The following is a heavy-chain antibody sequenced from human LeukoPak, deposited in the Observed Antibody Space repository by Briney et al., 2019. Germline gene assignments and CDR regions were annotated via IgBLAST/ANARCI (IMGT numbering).Heavy chain of an antibody. D-gene: IGHD2-21*02. Sequence: GGSLRLSCAASGFTFSSYAMSWVRQAPGKGLEWVSAISGSGGSTYYADSVKGRFTISRDNSKNTLYLQMNSPRAEDTAVYYCAKAGTYCGGDCYSGYFQHWGQGTLVTVSS. CDR2: ISGSGGST. CDR3: AKAGTYCGGDCYSGYFQH. CDR1: GFTFSSYA. J-gene: IGHJ1*01. V-gene: IGHV3-23*01.